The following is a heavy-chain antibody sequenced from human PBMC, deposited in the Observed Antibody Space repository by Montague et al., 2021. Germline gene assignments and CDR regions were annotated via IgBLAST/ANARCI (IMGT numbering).Heavy chain of an antibody. CDR1: GFTVSSNY. J-gene: IGHJ4*02. CDR3: ARDVPYSSGWYQDS. Sequence: SRSLSLSVSGFTVSSNYMSWVRQAPGKGLEWVSVIYTGDMTYYADSVKGRFTISRDNSKNTLHLQMNSLRVEDTAVYYCARDVPYSSGWYQDSWGQGTLVIVSS. CDR2: IYTGDMT. V-gene: IGHV3-53*01. D-gene: IGHD6-19*01.